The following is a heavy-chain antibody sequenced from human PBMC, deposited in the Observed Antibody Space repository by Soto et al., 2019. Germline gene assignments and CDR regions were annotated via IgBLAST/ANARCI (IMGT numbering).Heavy chain of an antibody. Sequence: QVQLVQSGAEVKKPGSSVKVSCKASGGTFSSYAISWVRQAPGQGLEWMGGIIPIFGTANYAQKFQGRVTITADESTSTAYMELSSLRSEDTAVYYYARDRGIAAAGTDWFDPWGQGTLVTVSS. CDR1: GGTFSSYA. CDR3: ARDRGIAAAGTDWFDP. CDR2: IIPIFGTA. D-gene: IGHD6-13*01. V-gene: IGHV1-69*12. J-gene: IGHJ5*02.